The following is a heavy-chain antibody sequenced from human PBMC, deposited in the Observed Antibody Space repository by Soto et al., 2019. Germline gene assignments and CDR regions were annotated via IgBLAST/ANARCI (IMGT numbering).Heavy chain of an antibody. CDR2: ISGNNGNT. CDR1: GYSFTTYG. J-gene: IGHJ6*02. Sequence: QVQLVQSGGEVKKPGASVKVSCKTSGYSFTTYGISWVRQAPGQGLEWMGWISGNNGNTHYAQKFLGRVSMTTDTRTSTADMELRSLRSDDTAVYYCASEGPAPYYYYGMDVWGQGPTVTVSS. V-gene: IGHV1-18*01. CDR3: ASEGPAPYYYYGMDV.